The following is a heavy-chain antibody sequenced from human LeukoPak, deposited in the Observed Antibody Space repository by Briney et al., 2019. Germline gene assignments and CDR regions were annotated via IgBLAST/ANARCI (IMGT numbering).Heavy chain of an antibody. Sequence: GGSLRLSCAASGFTFSSYWMSWVRQAPGKGLEWVANISQDGKKRYYVDSVKGRFTISRDNAKNLLYLQMNSLTAEDTAVYYCTRDLAAAATWGQGALVTVSS. J-gene: IGHJ5*02. CDR2: ISQDGKKR. V-gene: IGHV3-7*03. D-gene: IGHD6-13*01. CDR3: TRDLAAAAT. CDR1: GFTFSSYW.